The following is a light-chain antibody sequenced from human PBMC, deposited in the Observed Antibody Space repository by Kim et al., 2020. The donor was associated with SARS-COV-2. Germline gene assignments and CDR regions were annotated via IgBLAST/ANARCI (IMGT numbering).Light chain of an antibody. J-gene: IGKJ4*01. V-gene: IGKV3-11*01. CDR1: ESVSSY. CDR3: QQRSNWPPLT. Sequence: LSPGERAPLSRRASESVSSYLAWDQQKPGQAPRLLIYEASNRATGIPARFRGSGAGTDFTLTISSLGPEDFAVYYCQQRSNWPPLTFGGGTKVEI. CDR2: EAS.